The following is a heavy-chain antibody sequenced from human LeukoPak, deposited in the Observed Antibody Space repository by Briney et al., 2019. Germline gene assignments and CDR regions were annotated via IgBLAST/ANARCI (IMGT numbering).Heavy chain of an antibody. CDR1: GFTFSDYY. D-gene: IGHD6-19*01. CDR3: GAVAAPGWYFDL. J-gene: IGHJ2*01. CDR2: ISSSGSTI. Sequence: GGSLRLSCAASGFTFSDYYMSWIRQAPGKGLEWVSYISSSGSTIYYADSVKGRFTISRDNAKNSLYLQMNSLRAEDTAVYYCGAVAAPGWYFDLWGRGTLVTVSS. V-gene: IGHV3-11*01.